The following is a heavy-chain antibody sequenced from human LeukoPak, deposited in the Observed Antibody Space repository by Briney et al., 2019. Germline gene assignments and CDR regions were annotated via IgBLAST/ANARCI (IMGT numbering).Heavy chain of an antibody. Sequence: GGSLRLSCAASGFTFSSYGMHWVRQAPGKGLEWVAFIRYDGSNKYYADSVKGRFTISRDNSKNTLYLQMNSLKTEDTAVYYCTTGWGWFGPMEAFDIWGQGTMVTVSS. V-gene: IGHV3-30*02. CDR1: GFTFSSYG. D-gene: IGHD3-10*01. CDR2: IRYDGSNK. J-gene: IGHJ3*02. CDR3: TTGWGWFGPMEAFDI.